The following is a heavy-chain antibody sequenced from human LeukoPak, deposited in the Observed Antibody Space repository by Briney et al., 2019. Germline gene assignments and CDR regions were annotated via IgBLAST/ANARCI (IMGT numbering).Heavy chain of an antibody. CDR1: GGSFSGYY. CDR3: ARGGGRFDY. Sequence: SETLSLTCAVYGGSFSGYYWGWIRQAPGKGLEWIGEINHSGSTNYNPSLKSRATISVDTSKNQFSLKLSSVTAADTAVYYCARGGGRFDYWGQGTLVTVSS. V-gene: IGHV4-34*01. D-gene: IGHD1-26*01. J-gene: IGHJ4*02. CDR2: INHSGST.